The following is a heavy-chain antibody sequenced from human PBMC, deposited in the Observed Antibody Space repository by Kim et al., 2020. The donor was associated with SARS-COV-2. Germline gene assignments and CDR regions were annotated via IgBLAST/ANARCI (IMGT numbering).Heavy chain of an antibody. J-gene: IGHJ6*02. CDR3: AKDLVNSGYDVPEGGWSTENYYYYGMDV. V-gene: IGHV3-23*01. Sequence: GGSLRLSCAASGFTFSSYAMSWVRQAPGKGLEWVSAISGSGGSTYYADSVKGRFTISRDNSKNTLYLQMNSLRAEDTAVYYCAKDLVNSGYDVPEGGWSTENYYYYGMDVWGQGTTVTVSS. D-gene: IGHD5-12*01. CDR1: GFTFSSYA. CDR2: ISGSGGST.